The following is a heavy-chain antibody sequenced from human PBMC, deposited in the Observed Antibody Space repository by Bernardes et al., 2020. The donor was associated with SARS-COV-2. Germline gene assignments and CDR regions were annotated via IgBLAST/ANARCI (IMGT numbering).Heavy chain of an antibody. CDR1: GFTFSNYN. CDR3: AGDGDIAVSGQDWFDP. CDR2: INSRSTNK. Sequence: GGSLRLSCTASGFTFSNYNMNWVRQAPGKGLEWLSYINSRSTNKIYADSVKGRFTISRDNVKNSLYLEMSSLRAEDTAVYYCAGDGDIAVSGQDWFDPWGQGTLVTVSS. J-gene: IGHJ5*02. V-gene: IGHV3-48*01. D-gene: IGHD6-19*01.